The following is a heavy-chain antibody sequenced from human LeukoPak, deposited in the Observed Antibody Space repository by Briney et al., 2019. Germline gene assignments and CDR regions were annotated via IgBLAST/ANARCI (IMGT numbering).Heavy chain of an antibody. CDR1: GFTFSSYS. CDR2: ISSSSSYI. D-gene: IGHD3-22*01. Sequence: PGGSLRLSCAASGFTFSSYSMNWVRQAPGKGLEWVSSISSSSSYIYYADSVKGRFTISRDNAKNSLYLQMNSLRAEDTAVYYCAREPYYYDSSDAFDIWGQGTMVTVSS. CDR3: AREPYYYDSSDAFDI. V-gene: IGHV3-21*01. J-gene: IGHJ3*02.